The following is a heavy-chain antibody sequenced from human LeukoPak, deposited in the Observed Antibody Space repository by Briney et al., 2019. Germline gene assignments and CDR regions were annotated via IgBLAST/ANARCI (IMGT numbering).Heavy chain of an antibody. J-gene: IGHJ4*02. CDR2: INPSGGST. D-gene: IGHD6-19*01. CDR1: GYTFTSYY. CDR3: ARAAIHPWLMGY. V-gene: IGHV1-46*01. Sequence: GASVKVSCKASGYTFTSYYMHWVRQAPGQGLEWMGVINPSGGSTSYAQKFQGRVTMTRDTSTSTVYMELSSLRSEDTAVYYCARAAIHPWLMGYWGQGTLVTVSS.